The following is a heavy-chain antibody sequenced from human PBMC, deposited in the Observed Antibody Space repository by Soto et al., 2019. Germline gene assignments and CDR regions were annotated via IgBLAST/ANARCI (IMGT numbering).Heavy chain of an antibody. CDR2: IIPVSGVP. D-gene: IGHD2-2*01. CDR3: ARDSRTATLDF. CDR1: GGTFDSFT. J-gene: IGHJ4*02. V-gene: IGHV1-69*01. Sequence: QVQLVQPGAEVKQPGSSVKVSCTISGGTFDSFTISWVRQAPGQGFEWMGGIIPVSGVPSYSRHFQGRITITADASTRTAYMDLSGLKFEDTAVYFCARDSRTATLDFWGQGTLVSVS.